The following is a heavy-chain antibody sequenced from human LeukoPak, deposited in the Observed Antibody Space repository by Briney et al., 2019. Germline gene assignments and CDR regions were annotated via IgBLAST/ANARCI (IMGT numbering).Heavy chain of an antibody. Sequence: SETLSLTCTVSGGSISSYYWSWIRQPPGKGLEWIGSIYYSGSTYYSPSLKSRVTISVDTSKNQFSLKLSSVTAADTAVYYCARQGQWLEIDYWGQGTLVTVSS. V-gene: IGHV4-59*05. J-gene: IGHJ4*02. CDR2: IYYSGST. D-gene: IGHD6-19*01. CDR3: ARQGQWLEIDY. CDR1: GGSISSYY.